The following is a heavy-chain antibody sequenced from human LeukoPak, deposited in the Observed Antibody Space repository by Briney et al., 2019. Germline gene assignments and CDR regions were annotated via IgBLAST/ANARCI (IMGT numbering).Heavy chain of an antibody. CDR1: GYTFTGYY. Sequence: ASVKVSCKASGYTFTGYYMHWVRQAPGQGLEWLRWINPNSGGTNYAQKFQGRVTMTRDTSISTAYMELSRLRSDDTAVYYCARDPAYCGGDCYIWFDPWGQGTLVTVSS. CDR3: ARDPAYCGGDCYIWFDP. J-gene: IGHJ5*02. D-gene: IGHD2-21*01. V-gene: IGHV1-2*02. CDR2: INPNSGGT.